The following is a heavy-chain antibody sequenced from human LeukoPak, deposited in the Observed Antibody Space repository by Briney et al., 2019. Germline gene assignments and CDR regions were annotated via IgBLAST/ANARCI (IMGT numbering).Heavy chain of an antibody. V-gene: IGHV3-21*01. D-gene: IGHD1-26*01. J-gene: IGHJ4*02. Sequence: GGSLRLSCAASGFTFSSYSMNCVRQAPGKGLEWVSSISSSSSYIYYADSVKGRFTISRDNAKNSLYLQMNSLRAEDTAVYYCARTHSGSYLVDYWGQGTLVTVSS. CDR1: GFTFSSYS. CDR2: ISSSSSYI. CDR3: ARTHSGSYLVDY.